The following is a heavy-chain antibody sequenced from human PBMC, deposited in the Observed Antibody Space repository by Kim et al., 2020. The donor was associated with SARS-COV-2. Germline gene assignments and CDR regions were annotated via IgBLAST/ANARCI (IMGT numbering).Heavy chain of an antibody. CDR1: GFSFSTYA. Sequence: VGSLRLSCVASGFSFSTYAMAWVRQAPGKGQEWVSGISSSGAVTYYADSVKGRFTVSRDNAENTLYLQMRSLRVEATAIYYCAKSGTTSAPTAWFDPWG. CDR3: AKSGTTSAPTAWFDP. J-gene: IGHJ5*02. D-gene: IGHD1-7*01. V-gene: IGHV3-23*01. CDR2: ISSSGAVT.